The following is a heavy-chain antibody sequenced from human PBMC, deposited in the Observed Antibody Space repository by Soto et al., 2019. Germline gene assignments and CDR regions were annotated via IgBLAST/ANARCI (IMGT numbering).Heavy chain of an antibody. CDR1: GYTFSDYY. D-gene: IGHD3-3*01. J-gene: IGHJ4*02. Sequence: GGSLRLSCAASGYTFSDYYMSWIRQAPGKGLEWISYIDTSSTKIYYADSVKGRFTISRDNAKNSLYLEMDSLRDEDTAVYYCASHYDMWSGYLSPVDYWGQGTLVTVSS. CDR2: IDTSSTKI. CDR3: ASHYDMWSGYLSPVDY. V-gene: IGHV3-11*01.